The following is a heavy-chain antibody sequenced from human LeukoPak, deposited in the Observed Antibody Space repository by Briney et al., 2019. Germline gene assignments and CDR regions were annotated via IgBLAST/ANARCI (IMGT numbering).Heavy chain of an antibody. CDR3: ARVSKYSSSWINYFDY. Sequence: PSETLSLTWAVYGGSFSGYYWSWIRQPPGKGLEWIGEINHSGSTNYNPSLKSRVTISVDTSKNQFSLKLSSVTAADTAVFYCARVSKYSSSWINYFDYWGQGTLVTVSS. CDR1: GGSFSGYY. D-gene: IGHD6-13*01. V-gene: IGHV4-34*01. CDR2: INHSGST. J-gene: IGHJ4*02.